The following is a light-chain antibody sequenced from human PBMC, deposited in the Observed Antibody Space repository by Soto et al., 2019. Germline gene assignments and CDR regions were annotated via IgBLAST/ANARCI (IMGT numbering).Light chain of an antibody. J-gene: IGLJ6*01. CDR2: EVS. CDR1: SSDVGGYNY. Sequence: QSALTQPASVSGSTGQSITISCTGTSSDVGGYNYVYWYQQHPGKAPKLMIYEVSHRPSGVSDRFSGSKSGNTASLTISGLLAEDEADYYCSSYASSSALVLFGGGTKVTVL. V-gene: IGLV2-14*01. CDR3: SSYASSSALVL.